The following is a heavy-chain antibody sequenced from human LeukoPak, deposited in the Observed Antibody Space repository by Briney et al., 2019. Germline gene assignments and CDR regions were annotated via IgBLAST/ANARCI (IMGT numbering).Heavy chain of an antibody. CDR3: AREGLRAFDY. Sequence: SETLSLACAVYGGSFSGYYWSWIRQPPGNGLEWIGEINHSGSTNYNPSLKSRVTISVDTSKNQFSLKLSSVTAADTAVYYCAREGLRAFDYWGQGTLVTVSS. D-gene: IGHD4-17*01. CDR1: GGSFSGYY. CDR2: INHSGST. V-gene: IGHV4-34*01. J-gene: IGHJ4*02.